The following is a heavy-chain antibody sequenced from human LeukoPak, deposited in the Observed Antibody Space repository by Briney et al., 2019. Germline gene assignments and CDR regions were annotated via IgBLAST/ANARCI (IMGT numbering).Heavy chain of an antibody. CDR2: ISYDGSNK. J-gene: IGHJ4*02. Sequence: GGSLRLSRAASGFPFSSFGMHWVRQAPGKGLEWVAVISYDGSNKYYADSVKGRFTISRDNSKNTLYLQMNSLRADDTAVYYCAGGDSTGYLRYWGQGTLVTVSS. V-gene: IGHV3-30*03. D-gene: IGHD3-22*01. CDR3: AGGDSTGYLRY. CDR1: GFPFSSFG.